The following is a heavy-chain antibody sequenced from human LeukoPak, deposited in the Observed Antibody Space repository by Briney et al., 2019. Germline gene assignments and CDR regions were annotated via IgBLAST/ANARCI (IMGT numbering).Heavy chain of an antibody. J-gene: IGHJ4*02. D-gene: IGHD2-15*01. CDR2: ISGSGGST. Sequence: PGGSLRLSCAASGFTFSSYGMSWVRQAPGKGLEWVSAISGSGGSTYYADSVKGRFTISRDNAKNSLYLQMNSLRADDTAVYYCARGGPHCSGGSCYGYFDQWGQGTLVTVSS. CDR1: GFTFSSYG. V-gene: IGHV3-23*01. CDR3: ARGGPHCSGGSCYGYFDQ.